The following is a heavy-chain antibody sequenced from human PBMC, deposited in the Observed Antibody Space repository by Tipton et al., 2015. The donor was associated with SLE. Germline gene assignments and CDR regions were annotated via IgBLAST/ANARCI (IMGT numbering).Heavy chain of an antibody. Sequence: LRLSCTVSGGSISDSSHYWVWIRQSPGKGLEWVGSIYHDWSTHYNVALNSRATISIDASKNQFSLSLRSVTAADTAVYWCARRGVGAIDYWGQGTLVTVSS. CDR3: ARRGVGAIDY. CDR2: IYHDWST. V-gene: IGHV4-39*07. D-gene: IGHD1-26*01. J-gene: IGHJ4*02. CDR1: GGSISDSSHY.